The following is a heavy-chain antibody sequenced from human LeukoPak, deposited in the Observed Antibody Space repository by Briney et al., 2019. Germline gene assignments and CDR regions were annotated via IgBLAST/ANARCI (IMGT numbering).Heavy chain of an antibody. CDR2: VNRDGSET. CDR3: ARNNGMDV. Sequence: GGSLRLSCAASGFALSSHRMTWVRQVPGRGPEWVANVNRDGSETYYLDSVKGQFTISKDNAKNSLYLQMNSLRAEDTALYHCARNNGMDVWGQGTTVIVSS. CDR1: GFALSSHR. V-gene: IGHV3-7*03. J-gene: IGHJ6*02.